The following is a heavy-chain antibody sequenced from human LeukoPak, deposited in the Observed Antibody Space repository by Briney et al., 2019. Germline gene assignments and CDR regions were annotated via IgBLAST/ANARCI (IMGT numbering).Heavy chain of an antibody. CDR2: IYHSGST. V-gene: IGHV4-4*02. D-gene: IGHD4-23*01. J-gene: IGHJ4*02. CDR3: ASYYGGNLKAFDY. CDR1: GGSISSSNW. Sequence: SETLSLTCAVSGGSISSSNWWSWVRQPPGKGLEWIGEIYHSGSTNYNPSLKSRVTISVDKSKNQFSLKLSSVTAADTAVYYCASYYGGNLKAFDYWGQGTLVTVSS.